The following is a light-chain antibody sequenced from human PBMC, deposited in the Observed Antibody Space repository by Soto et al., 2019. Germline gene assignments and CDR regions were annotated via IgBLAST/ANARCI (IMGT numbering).Light chain of an antibody. V-gene: IGKV1-13*02. CDR2: DAS. CDR1: QGISSA. J-gene: IGKJ5*01. CDR3: QQLKSYPFT. Sequence: AIQLTQSPSSLSASVGDRVSITCRASQGISSALAWYQHKPGKPPKILLYDASSLQTGVPSRFSGSESGTECTLTISSLQPEDFATYYCQQLKSYPFTFGQGTRLEIK.